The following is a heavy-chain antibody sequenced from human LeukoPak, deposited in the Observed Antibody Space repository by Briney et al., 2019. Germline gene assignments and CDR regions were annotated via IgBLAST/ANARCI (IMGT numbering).Heavy chain of an antibody. Sequence: PGGSLRLSCATSGFTFSSYSMNWVRQAPGKGLEWVANIKQDGSVKNYVDSVKGRFTISRDNAKNSLYLQMNSLRGEDTAVYYCAREIFGVDFWGQGTLVTVSS. CDR3: AREIFGVDF. D-gene: IGHD3-10*01. CDR2: IKQDGSVK. CDR1: GFTFSSYS. J-gene: IGHJ4*02. V-gene: IGHV3-7*01.